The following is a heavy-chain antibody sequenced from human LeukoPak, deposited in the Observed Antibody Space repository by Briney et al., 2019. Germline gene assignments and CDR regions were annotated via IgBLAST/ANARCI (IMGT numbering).Heavy chain of an antibody. CDR3: AKTGSSLPGDIWSGYYEGRRPPAYYFDY. J-gene: IGHJ4*02. Sequence: GGSLRLSCAASGFTFSSYAMSWVRQAPGKGLEWVSAISGSGGSTYYADSVKGRFTISRDNSKNTLYLQMNSLRAEDTAVYYCAKTGSSLPGDIWSGYYEGRRPPAYYFDYWGQGTLVTVSS. CDR2: ISGSGGST. V-gene: IGHV3-23*01. D-gene: IGHD3-3*01. CDR1: GFTFSSYA.